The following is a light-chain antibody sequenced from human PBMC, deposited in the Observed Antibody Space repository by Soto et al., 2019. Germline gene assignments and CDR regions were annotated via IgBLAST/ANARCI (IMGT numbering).Light chain of an antibody. CDR1: QSVSSSY. Sequence: EIVLTQSPGTLSLSPGERATLSCRASQSVSSSYLAWYQQKPGQAPRLLIYGASSRATGIPDTFSGSGSGTDFTLTISRLEPEDFAVYYCQQYGSSQGREYTFGQGTKLEIK. CDR2: GAS. CDR3: QQYGSSQGREYT. J-gene: IGKJ2*01. V-gene: IGKV3-20*01.